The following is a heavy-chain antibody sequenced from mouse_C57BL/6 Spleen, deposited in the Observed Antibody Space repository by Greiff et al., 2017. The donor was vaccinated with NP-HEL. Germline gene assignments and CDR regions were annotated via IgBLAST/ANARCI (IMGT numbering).Heavy chain of an antibody. CDR3: ARWGGCYWYFDV. V-gene: IGHV1-52*01. CDR1: GYTFTSYW. Sequence: VQLQQPGAELVRPGSSVKLSCKASGYTFTSYWMHWVKQRPIQGLEWIGNIDPSDSETHYNQKFKDKATLTVDKSSSTAYMQLSSLTSEDSAVYYCARWGGCYWYFDVWGTGTTVTVSS. CDR2: IDPSDSET. J-gene: IGHJ1*03.